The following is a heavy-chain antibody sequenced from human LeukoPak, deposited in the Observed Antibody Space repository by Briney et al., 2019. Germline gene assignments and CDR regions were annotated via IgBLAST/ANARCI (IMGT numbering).Heavy chain of an antibody. J-gene: IGHJ4*02. CDR1: GGSISSYY. CDR3: AREGTIVGATRLYYFDY. V-gene: IGHV4-59*01. D-gene: IGHD1-26*01. Sequence: SETLSLTCTVSGGSISSYYWSWIRQPPGKGLEWIGYIYYSGSTNYNPSLKSRVTISVDTSKNQFSLKLSSVTAADTAVYYCAREGTIVGATRLYYFDYWGQGTLVTVFS. CDR2: IYYSGST.